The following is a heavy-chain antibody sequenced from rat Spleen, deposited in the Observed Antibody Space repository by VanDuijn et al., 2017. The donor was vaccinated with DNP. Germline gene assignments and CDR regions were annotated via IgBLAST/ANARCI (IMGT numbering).Heavy chain of an antibody. J-gene: IGHJ2*01. CDR1: EFTFSDYY. D-gene: IGHD1-10*01. V-gene: IGHV5-7*01. Sequence: EVLLVESDGGLVQPGRSLKLSCAVSEFTFSDYYMAWVRQAPAKGLEWVATISYNGGTPYYRDSVKGRFTISRYNAQSTLYLQMDSLRSEDTATYYCARSYNNYEYFDYWGQGVMVTVSS. CDR3: ARSYNNYEYFDY. CDR2: ISYNGGTP.